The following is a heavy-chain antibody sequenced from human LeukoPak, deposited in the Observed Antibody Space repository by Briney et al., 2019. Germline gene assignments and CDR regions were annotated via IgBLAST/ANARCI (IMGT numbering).Heavy chain of an antibody. D-gene: IGHD6-19*01. V-gene: IGHV3-48*04. Sequence: GASLRLSCAASGFTFRNYAMSWVRQAPGKGLEWVSYISSSGSTIYYADSVKGRFTISRDNAKNSLYPQMNSLRAEDTAVYYCARDWIAVAGTHYYYGMDVWGKGTTVTVSS. CDR1: GFTFRNYA. CDR3: ARDWIAVAGTHYYYGMDV. CDR2: ISSSGSTI. J-gene: IGHJ6*04.